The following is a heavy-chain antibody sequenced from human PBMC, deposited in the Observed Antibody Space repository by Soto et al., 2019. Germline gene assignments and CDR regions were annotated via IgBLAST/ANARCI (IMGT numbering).Heavy chain of an antibody. D-gene: IGHD4-4*01. Sequence: SETLCVTCAVDGGSLRAYDGSWVRQTTGKGLEWIGEISHSGTSNYNPSLKSRVTISADMSKNQFFLNLNSVSAADTAVYSWARGEAYINYQSRWGQGTLVTVSS. V-gene: IGHV4-34*01. CDR1: GGSLRAYD. J-gene: IGHJ4*02. CDR2: ISHSGTS. CDR3: ARGEAYINYQSR.